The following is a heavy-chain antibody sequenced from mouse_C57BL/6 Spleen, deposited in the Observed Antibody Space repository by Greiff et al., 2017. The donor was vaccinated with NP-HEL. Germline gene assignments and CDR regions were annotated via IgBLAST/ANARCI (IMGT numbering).Heavy chain of an antibody. CDR3: ARIYDGYPDY. D-gene: IGHD2-3*01. J-gene: IGHJ2*01. V-gene: IGHV1-82*01. CDR1: GYAFSSSW. CDR2: IYPGDGDT. Sequence: VQLKESGPELVKPGASVKISCKASGYAFSSSWMNWVKQRPGKGLEWIGRIYPGDGDTNYNGKFKGKATLTADKSSSTAYMQLSSLTSEDSAVYFCARIYDGYPDYWGQGTTLTVSS.